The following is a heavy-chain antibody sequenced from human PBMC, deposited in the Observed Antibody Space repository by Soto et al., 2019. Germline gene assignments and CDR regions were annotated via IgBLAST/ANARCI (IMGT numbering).Heavy chain of an antibody. CDR3: ARDILRLDY. CDR1: GFIFSSYW. J-gene: IGHJ4*02. D-gene: IGHD4-17*01. CDR2: IKQAGSEK. V-gene: IGHV3-7*03. Sequence: GGSLRLSCAASGFIFSSYWMNWVRQAPGKGLEWVAKIKQAGSEKYYVDSVKGRFTISRDNAKNSLFLQMNSLRAEDTAVYYCARDILRLDYWGQGTLVTVSS.